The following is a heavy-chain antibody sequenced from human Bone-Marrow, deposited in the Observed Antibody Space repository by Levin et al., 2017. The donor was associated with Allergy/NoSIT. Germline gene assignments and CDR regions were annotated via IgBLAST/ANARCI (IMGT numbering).Heavy chain of an antibody. D-gene: IGHD6-19*01. V-gene: IGHV3-15*07. CDR2: VKSKADGGTS. CDR1: GFTFSRAW. CDR3: TSLPGQWLEIDF. J-gene: IGHJ4*02. Sequence: PGGSLRLSCVASGFTFSRAWMNWVRQAPGKGLEWVGRVKSKADGGTSEYAAPVKGRFTISRDDSKNTLYLQMNSLKTEDTAVYYCTSLPGQWLEIDFWGQGTLVTVSS.